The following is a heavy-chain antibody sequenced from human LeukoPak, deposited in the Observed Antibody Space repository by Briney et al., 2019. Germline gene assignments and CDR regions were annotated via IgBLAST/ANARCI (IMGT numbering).Heavy chain of an antibody. CDR2: IYYSGST. D-gene: IGHD2-2*01. CDR1: GGSISSSSYY. Sequence: SETLSLTCTVSGGSISSSSYYWGWIRQPPGKGLEWIGSIYYSGSTYYNPSLKSRVTISVDTSKNQFSLKLSSVTAADTAVYYCARDLGGDWSSSTSLGAFDIWGQGTMVTVSS. V-gene: IGHV4-39*07. CDR3: ARDLGGDWSSSTSLGAFDI. J-gene: IGHJ3*02.